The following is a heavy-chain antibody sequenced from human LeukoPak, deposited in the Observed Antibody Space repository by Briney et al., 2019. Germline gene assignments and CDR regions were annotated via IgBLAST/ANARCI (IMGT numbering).Heavy chain of an antibody. J-gene: IGHJ5*02. CDR2: IYDSGST. V-gene: IGHV4-59*01. Sequence: PSETLSPTCTVSGGSISSYSWIWVRQPPGKGLEWIGYIYDSGSTNYNPSLKSRFTISVDTSKNQFSLKLSSVTAADTAVYYCARGNYYGSGGNWFDPWGQGTLVTVSS. CDR1: GGSISSYS. D-gene: IGHD3-10*01. CDR3: ARGNYYGSGGNWFDP.